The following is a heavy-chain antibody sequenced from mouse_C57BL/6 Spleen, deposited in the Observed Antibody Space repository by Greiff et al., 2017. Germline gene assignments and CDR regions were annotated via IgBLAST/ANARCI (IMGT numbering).Heavy chain of an antibody. Sequence: EVQLQQSGAELVRPGASVKLSCTASGFNIKDDYMHWVKQRPEQGLEWIGWIDPENGDTEYASKFQGKATITADTASNTAYLQLSSLTSEDTAVYYCTTPSGAYYYAMDYWGQGTSVTVSS. CDR2: IDPENGDT. CDR1: GFNIKDDY. V-gene: IGHV14-4*01. J-gene: IGHJ4*01. CDR3: TTPSGAYYYAMDY.